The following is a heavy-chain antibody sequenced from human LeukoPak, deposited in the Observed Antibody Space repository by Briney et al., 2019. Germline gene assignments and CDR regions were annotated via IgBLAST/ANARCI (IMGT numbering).Heavy chain of an antibody. CDR3: ARLSMRNTAMVQKTYYYYGMDV. J-gene: IGHJ6*02. V-gene: IGHV4-34*01. CDR1: GGSFSGYY. D-gene: IGHD5-18*01. CDR2: INHSGST. Sequence: SETLSLTCAVYGGSFSGYYWSWIRQPPGKGLEWIGEINHSGSTNYNPSLKSRVTISVDTSKNQFSLKLSSVTAADTAVYYCARLSMRNTAMVQKTYYYYGMDVWGQGTTVTVS.